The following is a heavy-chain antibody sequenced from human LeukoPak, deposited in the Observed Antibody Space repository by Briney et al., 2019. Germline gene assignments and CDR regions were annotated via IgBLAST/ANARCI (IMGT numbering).Heavy chain of an antibody. V-gene: IGHV3-30-3*01. CDR3: ARDGGYDFWSGYYQDY. CDR1: GFTFSSYA. Sequence: GGSLRLSCAASGFTFSSYAMHWVRQAPGKGLEWVAVISYDGSNKYYADSVKGRFTISRDNSKNTLYLQMNSLRAEDTAVYYCARDGGYDFWSGYYQDYWGQGTLVTVSS. CDR2: ISYDGSNK. J-gene: IGHJ4*02. D-gene: IGHD3-3*01.